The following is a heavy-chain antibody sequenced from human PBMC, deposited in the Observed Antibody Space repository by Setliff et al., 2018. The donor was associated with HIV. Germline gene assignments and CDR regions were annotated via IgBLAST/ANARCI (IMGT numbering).Heavy chain of an antibody. D-gene: IGHD2-2*01. CDR2: ILSDDEK. J-gene: IGHJ4*02. V-gene: IGHV2-26*01. CDR1: EFSLSTTKMG. CDR3: AGLIVPAAEVYFHF. Sequence: GSGPTLVNPTETLTLTCTVSEFSLSTTKMGVSWIRQPPGKALEWLAHILSDDEKSYSTSLRTRLTISKDTSKSQVVLSMTDMDPVDTATYYCAGLIVPAAEVYFHFWGQGTLVTVSS.